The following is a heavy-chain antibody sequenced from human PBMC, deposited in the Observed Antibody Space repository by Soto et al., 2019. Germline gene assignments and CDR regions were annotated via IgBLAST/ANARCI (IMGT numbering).Heavy chain of an antibody. CDR2: INAYNGNT. Sequence: QVQLVQSGAEVKKPGASVKVSCKASGYTFTTYGISWVQHAPGQGLEWMGWINAYNGNTNYAQKLQGRVTMTTDTSTSTAYMELRSLRSDDTAVYYCASDPVAGTYFHYLGQGTLVTVSS. CDR3: ASDPVAGTYFHY. D-gene: IGHD6-19*01. CDR1: GYTFTTYG. J-gene: IGHJ4*02. V-gene: IGHV1-18*01.